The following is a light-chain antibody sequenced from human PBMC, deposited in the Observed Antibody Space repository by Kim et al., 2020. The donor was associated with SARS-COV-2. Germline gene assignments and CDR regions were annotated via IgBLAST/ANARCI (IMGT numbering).Light chain of an antibody. CDR1: RVSGSH. J-gene: IGKJ1*01. CDR2: DAS. CDR3: QQHDSWPRT. Sequence: PGEAITPSSRTRRVSGSHLAWYQHKSGQAPRLLIYDASNRATDIPARFSGSGSGTDFTLTISSLQPEDFAVYYCQQHDSWPRTFGQGTKVDIK. V-gene: IGKV3-11*01.